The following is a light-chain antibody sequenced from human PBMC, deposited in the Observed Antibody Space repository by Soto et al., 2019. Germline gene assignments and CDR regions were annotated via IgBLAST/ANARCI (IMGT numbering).Light chain of an antibody. CDR2: DAS. V-gene: IGKV1-9*01. CDR1: QDSTKY. Sequence: IQLTQSPSSLSASVGDRVTITCRASQDSTKYLAWYQQKPGKAPNLLIYDASTLHSGVPSRFSGSGSGTDFTLTISSLQSEDFAVYYCQQYNNWPITFGQGTRLEIK. J-gene: IGKJ5*01. CDR3: QQYNNWPIT.